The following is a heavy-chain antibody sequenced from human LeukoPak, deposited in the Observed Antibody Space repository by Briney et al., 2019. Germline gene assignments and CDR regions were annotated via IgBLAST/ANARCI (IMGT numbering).Heavy chain of an antibody. V-gene: IGHV3-11*03. Sequence: GRFTISRDNAKNSLYLQMNSLRAEDTTVYYCATLGAPDRFDSWGQGTLVTVSS. J-gene: IGHJ4*02. CDR3: ATLGAPDRFDS. D-gene: IGHD3-3*02.